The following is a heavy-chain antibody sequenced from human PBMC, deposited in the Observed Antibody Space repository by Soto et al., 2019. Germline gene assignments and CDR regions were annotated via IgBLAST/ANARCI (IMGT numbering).Heavy chain of an antibody. CDR2: IYYGSST. CDR3: ARPGEGMSPGDF. Sequence: QLQLQESGPGLVKPSETLSLTCTLSGASMTSTSYYWGWIRQPPGKGLEWIGSIYYGSSTYYNPSLKSRVTISLDTSKNQFFLRLTSVTAADTAVYYCARPGEGMSPGDFWGQGTLVTVSS. CDR1: GASMTSTSYY. J-gene: IGHJ4*02. V-gene: IGHV4-39*01. D-gene: IGHD3-16*01.